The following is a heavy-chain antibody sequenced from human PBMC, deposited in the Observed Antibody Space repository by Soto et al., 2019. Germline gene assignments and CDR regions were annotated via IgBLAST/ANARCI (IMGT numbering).Heavy chain of an antibody. Sequence: GGSLSLSCAASGFTFTDYALSWVRQAPGKGLEWVATISGIGGSTYLADSVKGRLSISRDNSKNTVSLLMNSLRAVDTAVYFCARGPSGYISSWYYFDYWGRGTLVTVSS. CDR1: GFTFTDYA. CDR3: ARGPSGYISSWYYFDY. V-gene: IGHV3-23*01. CDR2: ISGIGGST. J-gene: IGHJ4*02. D-gene: IGHD6-13*01.